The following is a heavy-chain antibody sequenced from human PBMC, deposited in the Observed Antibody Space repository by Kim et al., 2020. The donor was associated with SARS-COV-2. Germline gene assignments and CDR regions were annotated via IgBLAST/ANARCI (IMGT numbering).Heavy chain of an antibody. CDR3: TRDNWQQRDY. CDR1: GFTFGDYA. D-gene: IGHD1-1*01. Sequence: GGSLRLSCTASGFTFGDYAVSWVRQAPGKGLEWVGLIRSKGYGGTTEHAASVKGRFTISRDDCKSIAYLQMNSLKTEDTAVYYCTRDNWQQRDYWGRGTLVTVSS. V-gene: IGHV3-49*04. J-gene: IGHJ4*02. CDR2: IRSKGYGGTT.